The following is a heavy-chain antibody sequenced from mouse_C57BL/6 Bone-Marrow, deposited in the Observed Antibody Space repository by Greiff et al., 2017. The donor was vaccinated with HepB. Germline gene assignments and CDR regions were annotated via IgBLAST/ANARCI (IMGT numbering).Heavy chain of an antibody. J-gene: IGHJ4*01. CDR1: GYSFTDYN. Sequence: LVESGPELVKPGASVKLSCKASGYSFTDYNMNWVKQSNGKSLEWIGVINPNYGTTSYNQKFKGKATLTVDQSSSTAYMQLNSLTSEDSAVHYCAYDYDRGYYAMDYWGQGTSVTVSS. V-gene: IGHV1-39*01. D-gene: IGHD2-4*01. CDR2: INPNYGTT. CDR3: AYDYDRGYYAMDY.